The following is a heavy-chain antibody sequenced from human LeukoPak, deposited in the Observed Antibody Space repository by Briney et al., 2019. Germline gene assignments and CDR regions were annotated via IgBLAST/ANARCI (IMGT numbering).Heavy chain of an antibody. V-gene: IGHV3-48*03. J-gene: IGHJ3*02. CDR3: ARRTSGAFAI. CDR2: ISSSGSDK. Sequence: GGSLRLSCAASGFXFSDHEMNWVRQAPGKGLEWVSYISSSGSDKYYPDSVKGRFTISRDNAKNSLYLQMNSLRAEDTAVYYCARRTSGAFAIWGQGTKVTVSS. CDR1: GFXFSDHE.